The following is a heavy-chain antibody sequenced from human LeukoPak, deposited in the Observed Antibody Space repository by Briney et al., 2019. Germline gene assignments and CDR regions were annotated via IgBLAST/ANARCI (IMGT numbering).Heavy chain of an antibody. CDR1: GFTFSSNA. CDR2: ISGSGGST. Sequence: PGGSLRLSCAASGFTFSSNAMSWVRQAPGKGLEWVSAISGSGGSTYYADSVKGRFTISRDNSKNTLYLQMNSLRAEDTAVYYCASRGYSGYDGRNWFDPWGQGTLVTVSS. D-gene: IGHD5-12*01. V-gene: IGHV3-23*01. CDR3: ASRGYSGYDGRNWFDP. J-gene: IGHJ5*02.